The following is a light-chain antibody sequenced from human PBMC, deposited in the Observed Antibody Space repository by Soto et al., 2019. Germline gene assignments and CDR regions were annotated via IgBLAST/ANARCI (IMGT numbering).Light chain of an antibody. CDR3: QQYDSYPLT. Sequence: DIQMTQSPSTLSASVGDRVTLTCRASQSIGSWLAWHQQEPGKAPKLLIYKASSLESGVPSTFSGSGAGTEFTLSISSLQPDDSATYYCQQYDSYPLTFGGGTKVDIK. J-gene: IGKJ4*01. CDR1: QSIGSW. CDR2: KAS. V-gene: IGKV1-5*03.